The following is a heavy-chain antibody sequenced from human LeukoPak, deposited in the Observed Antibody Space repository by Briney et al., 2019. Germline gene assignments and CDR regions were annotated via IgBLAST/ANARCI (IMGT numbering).Heavy chain of an antibody. D-gene: IGHD4-17*01. V-gene: IGHV4-38-2*01. Sequence: SETLSLTCGVSGYSITSGYFWGWIRQPPGKGLEWIRSIYHSGTTYYNPSLKSRVTISVDTSKNQFSLKLSSVTAADTAVYYCARPPDSSDYGAAFDFWGQGTLVTVSS. J-gene: IGHJ4*02. CDR2: IYHSGTT. CDR1: GYSITSGYF. CDR3: ARPPDSSDYGAAFDF.